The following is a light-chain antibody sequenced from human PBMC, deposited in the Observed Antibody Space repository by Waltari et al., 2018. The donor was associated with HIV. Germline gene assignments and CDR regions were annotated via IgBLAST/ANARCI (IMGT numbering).Light chain of an antibody. CDR1: KLGDKY. Sequence: SYDLTQPPSVSVSPGQTASITCSGDKLGDKYTSWYHQRPGQSPVLVIYQDTKRPSGIPERFSGSNAGNTATLTISGTQAMDEADYYCQAWDSSTVVFGGGTKLTVL. CDR3: QAWDSSTVV. CDR2: QDT. V-gene: IGLV3-1*01. J-gene: IGLJ2*01.